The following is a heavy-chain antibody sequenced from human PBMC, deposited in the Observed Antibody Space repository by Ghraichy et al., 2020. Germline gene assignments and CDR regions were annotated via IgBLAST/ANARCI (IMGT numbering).Heavy chain of an antibody. CDR1: GFSFTDYW. CDR3: VRSYKDGLRHFDY. Sequence: GGSLRLSCAASGFSFTDYWMHWVRQTPGRGLEWVSHLNIDGTTVNYADSVKCRFTISRDNAKNTMYLQMISLTVEDTAVYYCVRSYKDGLRHFDYWGQGTLVTVSS. CDR2: LNIDGTTV. J-gene: IGHJ4*02. V-gene: IGHV3-74*01. D-gene: IGHD1-14*01.